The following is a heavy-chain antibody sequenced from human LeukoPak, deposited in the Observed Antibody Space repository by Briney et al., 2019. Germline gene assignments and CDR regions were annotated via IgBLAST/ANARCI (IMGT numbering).Heavy chain of an antibody. CDR1: GFTLDDYA. J-gene: IGHJ4*02. CDR3: ARECVGNSDFDY. V-gene: IGHV3-9*01. Sequence: PGGSLRLSCAASGFTLDDYAMHWVRQAPGKGLEWVSGISWNSGSIGYADSVKGRFTISRDNAKNSLYLQMNSLRAEDTALYYCARECVGNSDFDYWGQGTLVTVSS. D-gene: IGHD1-7*01. CDR2: ISWNSGSI.